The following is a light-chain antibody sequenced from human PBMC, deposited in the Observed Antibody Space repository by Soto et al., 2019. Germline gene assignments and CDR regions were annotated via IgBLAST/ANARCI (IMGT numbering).Light chain of an antibody. CDR2: EVV. Sequence: QSALTQPASVSGSPGQSITISCTGSSSDVGAYNLVSWYQHHSGKAPKLMISEVVKRPSGVSHRFSGSKSGNTASLTISGLQAEDEADYYCCSYAGSSMFVFGGGTKLTVL. CDR3: CSYAGSSMFV. J-gene: IGLJ2*01. CDR1: SSDVGAYNL. V-gene: IGLV2-23*02.